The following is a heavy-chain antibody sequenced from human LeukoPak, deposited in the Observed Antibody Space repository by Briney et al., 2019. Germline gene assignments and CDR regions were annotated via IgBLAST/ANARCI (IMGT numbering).Heavy chain of an antibody. CDR3: ASEGYSSSWYSRLRYYYYGMDV. J-gene: IGHJ6*02. D-gene: IGHD6-13*01. V-gene: IGHV3-23*01. CDR1: GFTISSYA. Sequence: GGSLRLSCAASGFTISSYAMSWVRQAPGKGLEWVSAISGSGGSTYYADSVKGRFTISRDNSKNTLYLQMNSLRAEDTAVYYCASEGYSSSWYSRLRYYYYGMDVWGQGTTVTVSS. CDR2: ISGSGGST.